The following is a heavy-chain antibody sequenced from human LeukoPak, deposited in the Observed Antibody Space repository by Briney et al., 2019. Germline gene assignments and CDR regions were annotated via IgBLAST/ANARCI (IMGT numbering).Heavy chain of an antibody. D-gene: IGHD1-26*01. Sequence: ASVKVSCEASGYTFTSYYIHWVRQAPGQGLEWMGIINPSGGTTVYAQNFQGRVITTRDTSTSTVHMDLSSLRSEDAAVYYCAREPRPVGATSFGYYFDYWGQGTLVTVSS. V-gene: IGHV1-46*01. CDR1: GYTFTSYY. CDR3: AREPRPVGATSFGYYFDY. CDR2: INPSGGTT. J-gene: IGHJ4*02.